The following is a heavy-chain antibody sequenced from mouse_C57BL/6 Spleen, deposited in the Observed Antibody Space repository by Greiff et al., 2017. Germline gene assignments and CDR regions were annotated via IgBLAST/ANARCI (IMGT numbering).Heavy chain of an antibody. CDR2: FYPGSGSI. CDR1: GYTFTEYT. V-gene: IGHV1-62-2*01. D-gene: IGHD2-4*01. J-gene: IGHJ3*01. Sequence: QVQLQQSGAELVKPGASVTLSCKASGYTFTEYTIHWVKQRSGQGLEWIGWFYPGSGSIKYNEKFKDKATLTADKSSSTVYMELSRLTSEDSAVYFCARHEDGHYYDYDGAWFAYWGQGTLVTVSA. CDR3: ARHEDGHYYDYDGAWFAY.